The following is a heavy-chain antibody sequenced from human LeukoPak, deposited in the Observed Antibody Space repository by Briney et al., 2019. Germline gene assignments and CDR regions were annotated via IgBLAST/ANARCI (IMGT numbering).Heavy chain of an antibody. V-gene: IGHV3-48*01. J-gene: IGHJ6*02. CDR2: ISMSTITI. CDR3: ARDREDDIAAAVDYYYGMDV. Sequence: GGSLRLSCSASGFAFSSYNMNWVRQAPGKGLEWVSYISMSTITIYYADSVKGRFTISRDNSKNTLYLQMNSLRAEDTAVYYCARDREDDIAAAVDYYYGMDVWGQGTTVTVSS. D-gene: IGHD6-13*01. CDR1: GFAFSSYN.